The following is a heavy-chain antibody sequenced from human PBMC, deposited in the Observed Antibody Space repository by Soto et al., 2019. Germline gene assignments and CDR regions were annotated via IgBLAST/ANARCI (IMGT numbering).Heavy chain of an antibody. CDR3: VRGQEVGAHFFDS. CDR1: GFTFRSFD. Sequence: EVQLVEAGGGLVQPVGSLRLTCAASGFTFRSFDFHWVRQATGKGLERVATIGTIGDTYYPVSVKGRFTVSRENANSSVSLQMDSLRVGDTAVYFCVRGQEVGAHFFDSWGQGTPVTVSS. J-gene: IGHJ4*02. CDR2: IGTIGDT. V-gene: IGHV3-13*01. D-gene: IGHD2-15*01.